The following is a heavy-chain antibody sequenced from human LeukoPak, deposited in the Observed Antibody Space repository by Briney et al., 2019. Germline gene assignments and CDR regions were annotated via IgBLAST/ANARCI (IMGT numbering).Heavy chain of an antibody. CDR2: IYHSGST. CDR1: GYSISSGYY. CDR3: ARGYYYMDV. J-gene: IGHJ6*03. Sequence: SETLSLTCTVSGYSISSGYYWGWIRQPPGKGLEWIGSIYHSGSTYYNPSLKSRVTISVDTSKNQFSLKLSSVTAADTAVYYCARGYYYMDVWGKGTTVTVSS. V-gene: IGHV4-38-2*02.